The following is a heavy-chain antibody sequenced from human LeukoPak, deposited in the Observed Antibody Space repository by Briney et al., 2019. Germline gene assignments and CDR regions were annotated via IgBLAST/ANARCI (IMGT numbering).Heavy chain of an antibody. CDR1: GYSFTSYW. CDR3: ARANLWFGELGWIDP. J-gene: IGHJ5*02. V-gene: IGHV5-51*01. CDR2: IYPGDSDT. D-gene: IGHD3-10*01. Sequence: GESLKISCKGSGYSFTSYWIGWVRQMPGKGLEWMGIIYPGDSDTRYSPSFQGQVTISADKSISTAYLQISSLKADDTAVYYCARANLWFGELGWIDPWGQGTLVTVSS.